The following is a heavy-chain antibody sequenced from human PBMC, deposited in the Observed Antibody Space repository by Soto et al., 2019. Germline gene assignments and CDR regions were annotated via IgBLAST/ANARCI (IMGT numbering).Heavy chain of an antibody. D-gene: IGHD6-6*01. Sequence: VQLVESGGGVVQPGRSLRLSCAASGFTFSSYGMHWVRQAPGKGLEWVAVISYDGSNKYYADSVKGRFTISRDNSKNTLYLQMNSLRAEDTAVYYCAKSSSSSRGYYFDYWGQGTLVTVSS. CDR3: AKSSSSSRGYYFDY. CDR1: GFTFSSYG. CDR2: ISYDGSNK. J-gene: IGHJ4*02. V-gene: IGHV3-30*18.